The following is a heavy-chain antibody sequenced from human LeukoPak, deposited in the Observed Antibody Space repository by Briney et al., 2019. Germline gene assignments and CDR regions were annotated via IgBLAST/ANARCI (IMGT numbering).Heavy chain of an antibody. CDR2: IRNKAYGGTA. CDR3: TREKRYFDWFQADY. J-gene: IGHJ4*02. Sequence: GRSLRLSCTASGFTFSDYAMSWFRQAPGKGLEWVGFIRNKAYGGTAEYAASVKGSFTISRDDSKPIAYLQMNSLKPEDTAVYYCTREKRYFDWFQADYWGQGTLVTVSS. CDR1: GFTFSDYA. V-gene: IGHV3-49*03. D-gene: IGHD3-9*01.